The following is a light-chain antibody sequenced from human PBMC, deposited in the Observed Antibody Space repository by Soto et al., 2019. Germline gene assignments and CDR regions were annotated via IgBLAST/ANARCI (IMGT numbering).Light chain of an antibody. CDR2: DAS. J-gene: IGKJ5*01. V-gene: IGKV3-11*01. CDR3: QQRSNWPIT. Sequence: EIVLTQSPATLSLSPGERATLSCRTSQSVSSDFAWYQQKPGRAPRLLIYDASNRATGIPARFIGSGSGTDLTITISSLEAEDFAVYYCQQRSNWPITFGQGTRLEIK. CDR1: QSVSSD.